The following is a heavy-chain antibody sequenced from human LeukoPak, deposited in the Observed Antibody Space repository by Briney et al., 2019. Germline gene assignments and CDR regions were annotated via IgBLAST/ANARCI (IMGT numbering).Heavy chain of an antibody. J-gene: IGHJ4*02. CDR3: ARGYDSGGYYLPDH. Sequence: ASVKVSCKSSGYTFSGYYIRWVRQAPGQGLEWMGWINPNSGDTKYAQKFQGRVTVSRDKSISTAYMELSRLTSGDTAVYYCARGYDSGGYYLPDHWGQGTLVTVSS. CDR1: GYTFSGYY. CDR2: INPNSGDT. V-gene: IGHV1-2*02. D-gene: IGHD3-22*01.